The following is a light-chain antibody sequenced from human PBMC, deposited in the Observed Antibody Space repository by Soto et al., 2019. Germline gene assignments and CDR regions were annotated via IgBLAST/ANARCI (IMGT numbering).Light chain of an antibody. CDR1: QSVSSY. J-gene: IGKJ4*01. CDR3: QQRRNWPLT. Sequence: EIVLTQSPATLSLSPGERATLSCRASQSVSSYLAWYQQKPGQAPRLLIYDASTRATGIPARFSGSGSETDFTLTISSLEPEDFAVYYCQQRRNWPLTFGGGTKVDIK. V-gene: IGKV3-11*01. CDR2: DAS.